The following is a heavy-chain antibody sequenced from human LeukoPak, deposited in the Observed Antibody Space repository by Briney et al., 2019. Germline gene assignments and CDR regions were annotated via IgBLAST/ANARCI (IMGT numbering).Heavy chain of an antibody. Sequence: GESLKISCKGSGYKFTSYWIGWVRQMPGKGLEWMGIIYPGDSDTRYSPSFQGQVTISADKSISTAYLQWSSLKASNSAMFYCAVAPLRQPWVDFWGQGTLVTVSS. CDR2: IYPGDSDT. D-gene: IGHD1-1*01. V-gene: IGHV5-51*01. J-gene: IGHJ4*02. CDR3: AVAPLRQPWVDF. CDR1: GYKFTSYW.